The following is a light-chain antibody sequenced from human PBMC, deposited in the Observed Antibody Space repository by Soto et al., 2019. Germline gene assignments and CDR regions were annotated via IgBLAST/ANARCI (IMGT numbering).Light chain of an antibody. V-gene: IGLV1-36*01. CDR2: YDD. J-gene: IGLJ2*01. CDR1: SSNIGNNA. CDR3: VAWDDNVNGPV. Sequence: QSVLTQPPSVSEAPRQRVTISCSGSSSNIGNNAVNWYQQVPGKAPKLLIYYDDLLPSGVSDRFSGPKSGTSASLAISGLQSEDEADYYCVAWDDNVNGPVFGGGTKLTVL.